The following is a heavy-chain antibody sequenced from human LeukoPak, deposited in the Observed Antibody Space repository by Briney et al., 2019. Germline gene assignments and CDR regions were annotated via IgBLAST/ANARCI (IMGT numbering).Heavy chain of an antibody. Sequence: PGGSLRLSCAASGFTFSSYEMNWVRQAPGEGLEWVSYISSSGSTIYYADSVKGRFTISRDNAKNSLYLQMNSLRAEDTAVYYCARGWVDYFDYWGQGTLVTVSS. CDR2: ISSSGSTI. CDR1: GFTFSSYE. V-gene: IGHV3-48*03. J-gene: IGHJ4*02. D-gene: IGHD3-16*01. CDR3: ARGWVDYFDY.